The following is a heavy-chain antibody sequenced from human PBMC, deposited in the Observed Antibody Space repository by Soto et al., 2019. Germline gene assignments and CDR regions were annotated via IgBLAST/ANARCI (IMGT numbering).Heavy chain of an antibody. CDR1: GGTFSSYG. CDR2: ISGSGGST. J-gene: IGHJ4*02. D-gene: IGHD5-12*01. V-gene: IGHV3-23*01. Sequence: GGSLRLCWAAAGGTFSSYGMSWVRQAPGKGLEWVSAISGSGGSTYYADSVKGRFTISRDNSKNTLYLQMNSLRAEDTAVYYCAKDPAAIGYPYWGQGTLVTVSS. CDR3: AKDPAAIGYPY.